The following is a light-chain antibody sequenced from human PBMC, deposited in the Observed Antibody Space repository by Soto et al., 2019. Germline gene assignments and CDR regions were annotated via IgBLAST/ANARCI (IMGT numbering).Light chain of an antibody. CDR3: QQADSFPIT. CDR1: QDISTW. V-gene: IGKV1-12*01. J-gene: IGKJ5*01. CDR2: AAS. Sequence: DIQMSQSPSAVSASIGDRVTITCRASQDISTWLAWYQQKPGKAPKLLISAASNLQGGVPSRFTGSGSGTEFTLTITSLQPDDFATYYCQQADSFPITFGQGTRLEIK.